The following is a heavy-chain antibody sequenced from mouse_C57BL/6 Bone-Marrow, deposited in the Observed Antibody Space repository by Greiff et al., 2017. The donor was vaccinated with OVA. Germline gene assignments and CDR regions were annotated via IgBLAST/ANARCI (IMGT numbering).Heavy chain of an antibody. J-gene: IGHJ4*01. D-gene: IGHD2-14*01. CDR2: IDPNSGGT. CDR3: ARWRVRRGAGAMDY. Sequence: VQLPQPGAELVKPGASVKLSCKASGYTFTSSWMPWVKQRPGRGLEWIGRIDPNSGGTKYNEKFKSKATLTVDKPSSTAYMQLSSLTSEDSAVYYCARWRVRRGAGAMDYWGQGTSVTVSA. V-gene: IGHV1-72*01. CDR1: GYTFTSSW.